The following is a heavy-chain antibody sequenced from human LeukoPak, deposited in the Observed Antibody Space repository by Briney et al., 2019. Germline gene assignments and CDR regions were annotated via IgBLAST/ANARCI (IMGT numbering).Heavy chain of an antibody. CDR3: ARRGIVVVPAAPRRYYMDV. V-gene: IGHV4-30-4*01. J-gene: IGHJ6*03. CDR1: GGSISSGDYY. D-gene: IGHD2-2*01. CDR2: IYYSGST. Sequence: PSETLSLTCTVSGGSISSGDYYWSWIRQPPGKGLEWIGYIYYSGSTYYNPSLKSRVTISVDTSKNQFSLKLSSVTAADTAVYYCARRGIVVVPAAPRRYYMDVWGKGTTVTVSS.